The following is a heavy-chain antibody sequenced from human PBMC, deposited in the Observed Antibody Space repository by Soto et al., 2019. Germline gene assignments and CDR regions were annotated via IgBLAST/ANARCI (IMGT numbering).Heavy chain of an antibody. V-gene: IGHV3-23*01. CDR1: GFTFSSYA. J-gene: IGHJ4*02. CDR3: AKMRYGDYATDY. D-gene: IGHD4-17*01. Sequence: EVQLLESGGGLVQPGGSLRLSCAASGFTFSSYAMSWVRQAPGKGLEWVSAISGSGGSTYYADSVKGRFTISRDNSKNTLYLQRNSLRDEDTAVYYGAKMRYGDYATDYWGQGTLVTVSS. CDR2: ISGSGGST.